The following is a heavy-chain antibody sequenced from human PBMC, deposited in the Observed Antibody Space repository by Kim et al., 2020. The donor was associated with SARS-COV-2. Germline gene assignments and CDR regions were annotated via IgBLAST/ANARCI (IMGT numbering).Heavy chain of an antibody. CDR3: AVRGYSYGPFDY. D-gene: IGHD5-18*01. J-gene: IGHJ4*02. Sequence: NYNPSLKSRVTISVDTSKNQCSLKLSSVTAADTAVYYCAVRGYSYGPFDYWGQGTLVTVSS. V-gene: IGHV4-34*01.